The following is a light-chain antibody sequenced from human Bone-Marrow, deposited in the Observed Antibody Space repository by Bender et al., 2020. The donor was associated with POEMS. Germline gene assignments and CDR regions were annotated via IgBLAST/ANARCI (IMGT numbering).Light chain of an antibody. CDR2: EVR. Sequence: QSALTQPASVTGSPGQSITISCTGTSRDVGNYNLVSWYQQHPGKAPKLMIYEVRKRPSGVSNRFSGSKSDNTASLTISGLQAEDEADFYCCSYADNSVWVFGGGTKLTVL. CDR3: CSYADNSVWV. J-gene: IGLJ3*02. CDR1: SRDVGNYNL. V-gene: IGLV2-23*02.